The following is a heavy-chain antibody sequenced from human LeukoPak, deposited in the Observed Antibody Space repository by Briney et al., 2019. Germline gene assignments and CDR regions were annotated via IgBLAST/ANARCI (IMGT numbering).Heavy chain of an antibody. CDR1: GGSISSGSYY. CDR2: IYYSGST. J-gene: IGHJ4*02. D-gene: IGHD2-15*01. V-gene: IGHV4-39*01. Sequence: PSETLSHTCTVSGGSISSGSYYWGWIRQPPGKGLDWIGSIYYSGSTYYNPSLKSRVTISVDTSKNQFSLKLSSVTAADTAVYYCASGVYCSGGSCFGTSEQFDYWGQGTLVTVSS. CDR3: ASGVYCSGGSCFGTSEQFDY.